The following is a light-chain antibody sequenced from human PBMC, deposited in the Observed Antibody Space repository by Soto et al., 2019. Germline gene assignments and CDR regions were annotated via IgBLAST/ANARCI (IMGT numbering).Light chain of an antibody. CDR2: DAS. V-gene: IGKV3-11*01. Sequence: EIVLTQSPVTLSLSPGERATLSCRASQSVSSYLAWYQQKPGQAPRLLIYDASNRATGIPARFSGGGSGTDFALTIDNLEPEDFAIYYCQQRSKWPPITFGQGTRLEI. CDR3: QQRSKWPPIT. J-gene: IGKJ5*01. CDR1: QSVSSY.